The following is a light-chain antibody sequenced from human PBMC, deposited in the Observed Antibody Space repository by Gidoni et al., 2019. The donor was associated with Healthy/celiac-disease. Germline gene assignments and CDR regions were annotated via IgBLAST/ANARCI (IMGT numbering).Light chain of an antibody. Sequence: DIQMTQSPSSLSASVGDRVTITCRASQSISSYLNWYQQKPGKAPKLLIDAASSLQSGVPSRFSGSGSGTDFTLTISSLQPEDFATYYCQQSYSTPLTFGGGTKGEIK. V-gene: IGKV1-39*01. CDR2: AAS. CDR1: QSISSY. CDR3: QQSYSTPLT. J-gene: IGKJ4*01.